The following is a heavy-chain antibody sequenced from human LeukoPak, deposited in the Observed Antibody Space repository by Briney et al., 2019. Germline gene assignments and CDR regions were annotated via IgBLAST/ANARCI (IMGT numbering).Heavy chain of an antibody. CDR2: IYHSGST. Sequence: SETLSLTCAVSGGSISSGGYSWSWIRQPPGKGLEWIGYIYHSGSTYYNPSLKSRVTISVDTSKNHFSLIVSSVTAADTAIYYCAREGGYCSGGSCYGPYDYWGQGTLVTVSS. V-gene: IGHV4-30-2*01. CDR1: GGSISSGGYS. J-gene: IGHJ4*02. D-gene: IGHD2-15*01. CDR3: AREGGYCSGGSCYGPYDY.